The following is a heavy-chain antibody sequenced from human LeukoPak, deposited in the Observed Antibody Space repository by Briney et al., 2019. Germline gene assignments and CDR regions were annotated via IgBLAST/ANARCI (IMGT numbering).Heavy chain of an antibody. Sequence: ASVKVSCKASGYTFTSYYMHWVRQAPGQGLEWMGIINPSGGSTSYAQKFLGRVTMTRDMSTSTVYMELSSLRSEDTAVYYCAFSSYYLQGNYYYMDVWGKGTTVTVSS. CDR1: GYTFTSYY. CDR2: INPSGGST. V-gene: IGHV1-46*01. J-gene: IGHJ6*03. D-gene: IGHD1-26*01. CDR3: AFSSYYLQGNYYYMDV.